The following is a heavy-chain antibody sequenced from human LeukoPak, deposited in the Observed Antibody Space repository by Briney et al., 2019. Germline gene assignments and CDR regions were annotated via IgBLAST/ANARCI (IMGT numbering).Heavy chain of an antibody. CDR1: GGSISTSSYY. J-gene: IGHJ4*02. D-gene: IGHD3-9*01. CDR3: ARVSNYDILTGYQGDY. CDR2: IYYSGGT. V-gene: IGHV4-39*07. Sequence: SETLSLTCTVSGGSISTSSYYWGWIRQPPGEGLEWIGTIYYSGGTFYNPSLKSRVTISLDTSKNQFSLKLSSVTAADTAVYYCARVSNYDILTGYQGDYWGQGTLVTVSS.